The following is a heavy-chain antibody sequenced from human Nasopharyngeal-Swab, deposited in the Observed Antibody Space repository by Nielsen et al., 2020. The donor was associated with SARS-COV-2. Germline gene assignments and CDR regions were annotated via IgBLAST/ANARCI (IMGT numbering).Heavy chain of an antibody. J-gene: IGHJ6*02. CDR3: ARLYCGGDCSYYYYGMDV. Sequence: ASVKVSCKASGYTFTGYYMHWVRQAPGQGLEWMGWISAYNGNTNYAQKLQGRVTMTTDTSTSTAYMELRSLRSDDTAVYYCARLYCGGDCSYYYYGMDVWGQGTTVTVSS. CDR1: GYTFTGYY. CDR2: ISAYNGNT. V-gene: IGHV1-18*04. D-gene: IGHD2-21*02.